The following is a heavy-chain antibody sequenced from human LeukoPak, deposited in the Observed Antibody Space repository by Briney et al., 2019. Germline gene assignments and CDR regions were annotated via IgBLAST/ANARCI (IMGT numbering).Heavy chain of an antibody. CDR1: GGSISSYY. V-gene: IGHV4-59*01. J-gene: IGHJ5*02. CDR3: ARGYSSSWYWFDP. CDR2: IYYSGST. Sequence: SETLSLTCTVSGGSISSYYWSWIRQPPGKGLEWIGYIYYSGSTNYNPSLKSRVTISVDTSKNQFSLKLSSVTAADTAVYYCARGYSSSWYWFDPWGQGTLVTVSS. D-gene: IGHD6-13*01.